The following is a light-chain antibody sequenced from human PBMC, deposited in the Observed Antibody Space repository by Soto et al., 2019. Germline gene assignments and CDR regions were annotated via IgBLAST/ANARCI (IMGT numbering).Light chain of an antibody. CDR3: CSYARSNPFWV. V-gene: IGLV2-23*02. CDR1: SSDIGSYNL. Sequence: QSALTQPASVSGSPGQSITISCTGTSSDIGSYNLVSWYQHHPGKAPQLIIYEVTKRPSGVSGHFSGSKSGNTASLTISGLQAEGEADYYCCSYARSNPFWVFGGGTQLTVL. J-gene: IGLJ3*02. CDR2: EVT.